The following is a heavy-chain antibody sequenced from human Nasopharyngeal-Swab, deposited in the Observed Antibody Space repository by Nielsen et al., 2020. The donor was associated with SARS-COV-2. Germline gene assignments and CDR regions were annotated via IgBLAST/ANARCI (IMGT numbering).Heavy chain of an antibody. CDR2: FEPEDGET. D-gene: IGHD1-26*01. CDR1: GYTLTELS. J-gene: IGHJ5*02. Sequence: ASVKVSCKVSGYTLTELSMHWVRQAPGKGLEWMGGFEPEDGETIYAQKFQGRVTMTEDTSTDTAYMELSSLRSEDTAVYYCATASPIVGADNWFDPWGQGTLVTVSS. CDR3: ATASPIVGADNWFDP. V-gene: IGHV1-24*01.